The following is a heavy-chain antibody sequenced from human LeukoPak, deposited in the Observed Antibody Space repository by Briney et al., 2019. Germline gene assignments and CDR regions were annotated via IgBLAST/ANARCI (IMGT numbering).Heavy chain of an antibody. CDR1: GYTFTGYY. D-gene: IGHD6-13*01. CDR2: INPNSGGT. V-gene: IGHV1-2*02. Sequence: GASVKVSCKASGYTFTGYYMHWVRQAPGQGLEWMGWINPNSGGTNYAQKFQGRVTMTRDTSISTAYMELSRLRSDDTAVYYCARDPIAAAGTGVDWFDPWGQETLVTVSS. CDR3: ARDPIAAAGTGVDWFDP. J-gene: IGHJ5*02.